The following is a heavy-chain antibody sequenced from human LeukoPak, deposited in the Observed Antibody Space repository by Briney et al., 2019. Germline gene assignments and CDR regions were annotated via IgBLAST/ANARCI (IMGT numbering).Heavy chain of an antibody. CDR1: GGSFSGYY. Sequence: SETLSLTCAVYGGSFSGYYWSWIRQPPGKGLEWIGEINHSGSTNYNPSLKSRVTISVDTSKNQFSLKLSSVTAADTAVYYCARGRGWLQSTPFDYWGQGTLVTVSS. CDR3: ARGRGWLQSTPFDY. J-gene: IGHJ4*02. V-gene: IGHV4-34*01. D-gene: IGHD5-24*01. CDR2: INHSGST.